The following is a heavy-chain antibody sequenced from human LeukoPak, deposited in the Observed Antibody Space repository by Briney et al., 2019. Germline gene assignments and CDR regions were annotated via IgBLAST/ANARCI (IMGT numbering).Heavy chain of an antibody. D-gene: IGHD3-22*01. Sequence: SETLSLTCTVSGGSISSGSYYWSWIRQPAGKGLEWIGRIYTSGSTSYNPSLKSRVTISVDTSKNQSSLKLSSVTAADTAVYYCARVPYYYDSSGYPLGAFDIWGQGTMVTVSS. V-gene: IGHV4-61*02. CDR2: IYTSGST. CDR3: ARVPYYYDSSGYPLGAFDI. CDR1: GGSISSGSYY. J-gene: IGHJ3*02.